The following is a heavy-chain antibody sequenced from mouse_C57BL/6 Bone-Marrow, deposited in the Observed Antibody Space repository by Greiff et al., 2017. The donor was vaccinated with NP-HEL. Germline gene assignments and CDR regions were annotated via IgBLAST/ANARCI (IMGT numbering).Heavy chain of an antibody. D-gene: IGHD2-3*01. CDR2: INYDGSST. CDR1: GFTFSDYY. CDR3: ARDRGDGYYGYAMDY. V-gene: IGHV5-16*01. J-gene: IGHJ4*01. Sequence: EVHLVESEGGLVQPGSSMKLSCTASGFTFSDYYMAWVRQVPEKGLEWVANINYDGSSTYYLDSLKSRFIISRDNAKNILYLQMSSLKSEDTATYYCARDRGDGYYGYAMDYWGQGTSVTVSS.